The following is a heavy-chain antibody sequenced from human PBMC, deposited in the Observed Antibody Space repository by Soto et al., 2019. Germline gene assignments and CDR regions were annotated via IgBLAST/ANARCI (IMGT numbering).Heavy chain of an antibody. D-gene: IGHD6-19*01. J-gene: IGHJ1*01. CDR2: INHSGST. CDR3: ARGGRLAYFQH. V-gene: IGHV4-34*01. CDR1: GGSFSGYY. Sequence: SETLSLTCAVYGGSFSGYYWSWIRQPPGKGLEWIGEINHSGSTNYNPSLKSRVTISVDTSKNQFSLKLSPVTAADTAVYYCARGGRLAYFQHWGQGTLVTVSS.